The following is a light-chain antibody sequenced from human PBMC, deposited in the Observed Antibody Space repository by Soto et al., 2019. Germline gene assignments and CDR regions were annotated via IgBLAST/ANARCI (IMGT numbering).Light chain of an antibody. CDR3: GADHGSGSNFLVV. CDR2: VGTGGIVG. CDR1: SGCSNYK. J-gene: IGLJ2*01. V-gene: IGLV9-49*01. Sequence: QPVLTQPPSASASLGASVTLTCTLSSGCSNYKVDWYQQRPGKGPRFVMRVGTGGIVGSKGDGIPDRFSVLGSGLNRYLTIKNIQEEDESDYHCGADHGSGSNFLVVFGGGTKLTVL.